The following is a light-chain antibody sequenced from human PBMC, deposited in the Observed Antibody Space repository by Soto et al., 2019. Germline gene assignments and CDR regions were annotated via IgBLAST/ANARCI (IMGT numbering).Light chain of an antibody. CDR2: EGS. Sequence: QPVLTQPASVSGSPGQSIIISCTGTSSDVGIYNLVSWYQHHPGKAPKLMIYEGSKRPSGVSNRFSGSKSANTASLTISGLQAEDEADYYCCSYAGSSTLLFGGGTKLTVL. CDR1: SSDVGIYNL. CDR3: CSYAGSSTLL. J-gene: IGLJ3*02. V-gene: IGLV2-23*01.